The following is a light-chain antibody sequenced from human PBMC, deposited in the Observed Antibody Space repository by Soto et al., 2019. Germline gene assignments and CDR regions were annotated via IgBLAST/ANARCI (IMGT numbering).Light chain of an antibody. J-gene: IGKJ1*01. CDR3: QQYSTYSWT. CDR1: QSISSW. CDR2: KAS. Sequence: DIPMTQSPSTLSASVGDRVTITCRASQSISSWLAWYQQKPGKAPKLLIYKASSLKSGVPPRFSGSGSGTEFTLTISSLQPDDFATYYCQQYSTYSWTFGQGTKVEIK. V-gene: IGKV1-5*03.